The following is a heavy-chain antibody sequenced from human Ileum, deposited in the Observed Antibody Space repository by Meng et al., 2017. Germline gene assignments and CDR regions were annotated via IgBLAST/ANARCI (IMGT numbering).Heavy chain of an antibody. CDR1: GVSNSSPIW. CDR3: AKAAAYNLDI. V-gene: IGHV4-4*02. D-gene: IGHD1-14*01. CDR2: IFQSGST. J-gene: IGHJ4*02. Sequence: VDLRESGSGRARAAGTRPLTCAVSGVSNSSPIWWGLVRQPPGKGLEWIGEIFQSGSTNYNPSLKSRVSISVDKSKNHLSLSLSSVTAADTAVYYCAKAAAYNLDIWGQGALVTVSS.